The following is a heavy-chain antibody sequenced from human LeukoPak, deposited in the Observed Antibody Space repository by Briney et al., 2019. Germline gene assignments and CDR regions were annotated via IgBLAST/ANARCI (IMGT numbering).Heavy chain of an antibody. Sequence: ASVKVSCKASGYTFTSYYMHWVRQAPGQGLEWMGIINPSGGSTSYAQKFQGRVTMTRDMSTSAVYMELSSLRSEDTAVYYCAREREILQPFDYWGQGTLVTVSS. CDR2: INPSGGST. V-gene: IGHV1-46*01. CDR1: GYTFTSYY. D-gene: IGHD1-26*01. CDR3: AREREILQPFDY. J-gene: IGHJ4*02.